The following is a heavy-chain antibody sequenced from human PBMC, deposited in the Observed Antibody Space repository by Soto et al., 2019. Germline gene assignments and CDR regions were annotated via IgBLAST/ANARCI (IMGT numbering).Heavy chain of an antibody. D-gene: IGHD6-6*01. J-gene: IGHJ4*02. Sequence: GGSLRLSCAASGFTFSRYGMHWVRQAPGKELEWVEVISYDGSNKYYADTVKGRFTISRDNSKNTLYLQMNSLRAEDTAVYYCAKHTRAARPLDYWGQGTLVTVSS. CDR2: ISYDGSNK. CDR3: AKHTRAARPLDY. CDR1: GFTFSRYG. V-gene: IGHV3-30*18.